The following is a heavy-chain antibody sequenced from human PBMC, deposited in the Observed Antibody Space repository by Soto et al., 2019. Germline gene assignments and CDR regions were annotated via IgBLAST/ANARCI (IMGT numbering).Heavy chain of an antibody. J-gene: IGHJ4*02. CDR3: ASRYYYDSSGYYYFDY. V-gene: IGHV1-69*13. Sequence: ASVKVSCKASGGTFSSYAISCVRQAPGQGLEWMGGIIPIFGTANYAQKFQGRVTITADESTSTAYMELSSLRSEDTAVYYCASRYYYDSSGYYYFDYWGQGTLVTVSS. D-gene: IGHD3-22*01. CDR2: IIPIFGTA. CDR1: GGTFSSYA.